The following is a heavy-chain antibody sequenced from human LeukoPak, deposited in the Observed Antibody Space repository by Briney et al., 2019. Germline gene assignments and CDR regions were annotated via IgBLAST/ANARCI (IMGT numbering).Heavy chain of an antibody. CDR1: GFTFSSYS. Sequence: GGSLRLSCAASGFTFSSYSMDWVRQAPGKGLGWFSSISSSSSYIYYADSVKGRFTISRDNAKNSLYLQMNGLRAEDSAVYYCAKDDGDSSGYFPSWGQGTLVTVSS. V-gene: IGHV3-21*04. CDR2: ISSSSSYI. CDR3: AKDDGDSSGYFPS. J-gene: IGHJ5*02. D-gene: IGHD3-22*01.